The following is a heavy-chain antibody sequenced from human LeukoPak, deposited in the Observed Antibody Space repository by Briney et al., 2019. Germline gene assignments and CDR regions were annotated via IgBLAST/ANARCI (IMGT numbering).Heavy chain of an antibody. CDR1: GYSFTSYW. CDR3: ARLGGRGYCSSTNCYGNWFAP. V-gene: IGHV5-51*01. J-gene: IGHJ5*02. Sequence: GESLKISCKGSGYSFTSYWIGWVRQMPGKGLEWMGIIYPGDSDTRYSPSFQGQVTISADKSISTAYLQWSSLKASDTALYYCARLGGRGYCSSTNCYGNWFAPWGQGTLVTVSS. CDR2: IYPGDSDT. D-gene: IGHD2-2*01.